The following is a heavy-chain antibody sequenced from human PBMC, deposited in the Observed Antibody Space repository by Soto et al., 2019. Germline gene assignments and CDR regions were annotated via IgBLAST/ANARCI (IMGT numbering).Heavy chain of an antibody. CDR3: ASDKITGLFDY. D-gene: IGHD2-8*02. CDR2: INHSGST. J-gene: IGHJ4*02. Sequence: SETLSLTCAVYGGSFSGYYWTWIRQPPGTGLEWIGEINHSGSTNYNPSLKSRVTISVDTSKNQFSLKLTSVTAADTAVYYCASDKITGLFDYWGQGTLVPVSS. CDR1: GGSFSGYY. V-gene: IGHV4-34*01.